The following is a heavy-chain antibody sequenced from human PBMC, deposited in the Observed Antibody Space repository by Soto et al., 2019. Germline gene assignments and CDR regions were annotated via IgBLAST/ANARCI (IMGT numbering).Heavy chain of an antibody. CDR3: ARDGPDY. V-gene: IGHV3-30-3*01. CDR2: ISYDGSNK. CDR1: GFTFSSYA. Sequence: LRLSCAASGFTFSSYAMHWVRQAPGKGLEWVAVISYDGSNKYYADSVKGRFTISRDNSKNTLYLQMNSLRAEDTAVYYCARDGPDYWGQGTLVTVSS. J-gene: IGHJ4*02.